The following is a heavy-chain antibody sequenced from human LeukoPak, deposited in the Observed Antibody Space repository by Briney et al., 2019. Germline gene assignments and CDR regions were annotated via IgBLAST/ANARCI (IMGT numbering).Heavy chain of an antibody. CDR2: IYYSGST. CDR3: ARWGYYDSSGYSPTYYFDY. D-gene: IGHD3-22*01. J-gene: IGHJ4*02. V-gene: IGHV4-31*01. Sequence: SETLSLTCTVSGGSISSGGYYWSWIRQHPGKGLEWIGYIYYSGSTYYNPSLKSQVTISVDTSKNQFSLKLSSVTAADTAVYYCARWGYYDSSGYSPTYYFDYWGQGTLVTVSS. CDR1: GGSISSGGYY.